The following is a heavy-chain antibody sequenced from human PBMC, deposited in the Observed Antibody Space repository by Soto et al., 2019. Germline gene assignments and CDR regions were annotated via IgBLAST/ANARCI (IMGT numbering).Heavy chain of an antibody. J-gene: IGHJ6*02. D-gene: IGHD6-19*01. CDR1: GYTFTSYG. CDR3: ARHQRAVAGDYYYYGMDV. Sequence: ASVKVSCKASGYTFTSYGISWVRQAPGQGLEWMGWISAYNGNTNYAQKLQGRVTMTTDTSTSTAYMELRSLRSDDTAVYYCARHQRAVAGDYYYYGMDVWGQGXTVTVYS. V-gene: IGHV1-18*01. CDR2: ISAYNGNT.